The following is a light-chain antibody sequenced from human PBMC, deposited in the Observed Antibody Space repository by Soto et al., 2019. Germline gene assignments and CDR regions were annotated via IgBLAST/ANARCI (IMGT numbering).Light chain of an antibody. Sequence: EIVMTQSPVTLSVSPGERATLSCRASQSVGGNLAWYQQKPGQAPRLVMYGAFTRATGIPARFTGSGYGTEFTLTISSLQSEDSAVYYCQQYDNWPLTFGGGTKVEIK. CDR1: QSVGGN. V-gene: IGKV3D-15*01. J-gene: IGKJ4*01. CDR2: GAF. CDR3: QQYDNWPLT.